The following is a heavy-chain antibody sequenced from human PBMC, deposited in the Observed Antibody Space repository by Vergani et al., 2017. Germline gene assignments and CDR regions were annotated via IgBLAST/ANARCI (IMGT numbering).Heavy chain of an antibody. CDR2: ISSSGSTI. D-gene: IGHD5-18*01. V-gene: IGHV3-21*05. J-gene: IGHJ4*02. CDR1: GFTFSSYS. Sequence: EVQLVESGGGLVKPGGSLRLSCAASGFTFSSYSMNWVRQAPGKGLEWVSYISSSGSTIYYGDSVKGRFTISRDNANNSLYLQMNSLRAEDTAVYYCTSGGYSYGSCDYWGQGTLVTVSS. CDR3: TSGGYSYGSCDY.